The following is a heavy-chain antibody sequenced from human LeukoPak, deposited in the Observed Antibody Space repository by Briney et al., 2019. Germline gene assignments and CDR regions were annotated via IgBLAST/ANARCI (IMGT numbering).Heavy chain of an antibody. V-gene: IGHV1-8*01. CDR2: MNPNSGST. CDR1: GYTFTSYD. J-gene: IGHJ5*02. Sequence: GASVKVSCKASGYTFTSYDINWVRQATGQGLEWMGWMNPNSGSTGYAQKFQGRVTMTRNTSISTAYMELSSLRSEDTAVYYCAREGTMVRGVIITDGWFDPWGQGTLVTVSS. D-gene: IGHD3-10*01. CDR3: AREGTMVRGVIITDGWFDP.